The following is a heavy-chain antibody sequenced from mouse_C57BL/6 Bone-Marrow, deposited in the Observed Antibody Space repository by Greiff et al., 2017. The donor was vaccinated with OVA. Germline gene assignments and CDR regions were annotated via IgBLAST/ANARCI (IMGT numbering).Heavy chain of an antibody. J-gene: IGHJ2*01. V-gene: IGHV1-59*01. D-gene: IGHD1-1*01. CDR3: ARKEDGSNYFDY. CDR2: IDPSDSYT. Sequence: VQLQQPGAELVRPGTSVKLSCKASGYTFTSYWMHWVKQRPGQGLEWIGVIDPSDSYTNYNQKFKGKATLTVDTSSSTAYMQLSSLTSEDSAVDDCARKEDGSNYFDYWGQGTTLTVSS. CDR1: GYTFTSYW.